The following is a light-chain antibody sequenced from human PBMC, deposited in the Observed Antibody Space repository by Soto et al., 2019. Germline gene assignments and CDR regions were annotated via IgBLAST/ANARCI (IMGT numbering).Light chain of an antibody. CDR2: YDD. J-gene: IGLJ2*01. Sequence: QYVLTQPPSVSGAPGQRVTISCSGSSSNIGNNAVNWYQQLPGKAPRALIYYDDLLPSGVSKRFSGSKSGTSVSLAISGLQSDDEADYYCASWDDTLSVVVFGGGTKLTVL. CDR1: SSNIGNNA. V-gene: IGLV1-36*01. CDR3: ASWDDTLSVVV.